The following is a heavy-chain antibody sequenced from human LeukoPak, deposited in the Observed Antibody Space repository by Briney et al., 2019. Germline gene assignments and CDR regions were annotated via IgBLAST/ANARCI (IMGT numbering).Heavy chain of an antibody. Sequence: SETLSLTCTVSGGSISSYYWSWIRQPPGKGLEWIGYIYYSGSTNYNPSLKSRVTISVDTSKNQFSLKLSSVTAADTAVYYCARDRRDSSGWYPAGYYYYYMDVWGKGTTVTVSS. CDR1: GGSISSYY. CDR3: ARDRRDSSGWYPAGYYYYYMDV. J-gene: IGHJ6*03. V-gene: IGHV4-59*01. D-gene: IGHD6-19*01. CDR2: IYYSGST.